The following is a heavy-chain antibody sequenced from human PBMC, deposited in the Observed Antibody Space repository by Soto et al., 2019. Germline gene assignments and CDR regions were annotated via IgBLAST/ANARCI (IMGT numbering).Heavy chain of an antibody. CDR1: GFTFSSYG. CDR2: ISYDGSNK. V-gene: IGHV3-30*18. CDR3: AKNTRGHISSFDY. J-gene: IGHJ4*02. Sequence: QVQLVESGGGVVQPGRSMRLSCAASGFTFSSYGMHWVRQAPGKGLEWVAVISYDGSNKYYVDSVKGRFTSSRDNSKNTLYLQMNSLRAEDTAVYYCAKNTRGHISSFDYWGQGTLVTVSS. D-gene: IGHD6-13*01.